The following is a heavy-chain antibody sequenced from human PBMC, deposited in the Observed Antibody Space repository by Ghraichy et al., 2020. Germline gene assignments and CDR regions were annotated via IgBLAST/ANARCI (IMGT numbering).Heavy chain of an antibody. J-gene: IGHJ5*02. D-gene: IGHD3-9*01. CDR2: IYYSGST. CDR3: ARRGSVLRYFDWSDNWFDP. CDR1: GGSISSSSYY. Sequence: SETLSLTCTVSGGSISSSSYYWGWIRQPPGKGLEWIGSIYYSGSTYYNPSLKSRVTISVETSKNQFSLKLSSVTAADTAVYYCARRGSVLRYFDWSDNWFDPWGQGTLVTVSS. V-gene: IGHV4-39*01.